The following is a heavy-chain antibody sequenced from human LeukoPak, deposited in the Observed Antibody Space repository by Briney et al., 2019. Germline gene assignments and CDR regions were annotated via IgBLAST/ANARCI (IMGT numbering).Heavy chain of an antibody. J-gene: IGHJ3*02. V-gene: IGHV1-69*13. Sequence: SVKVSFKASGGTFSSYAISWVRQAPGQGLEWMGGIIPIFGTANYAQKFQGRVTITADESTSTAYMELSSLRSEDTAVYYCARDPDLYYYDSSGYYKNDAFDIWGQGTMVTVSS. CDR3: ARDPDLYYYDSSGYYKNDAFDI. CDR1: GGTFSSYA. CDR2: IIPIFGTA. D-gene: IGHD3-22*01.